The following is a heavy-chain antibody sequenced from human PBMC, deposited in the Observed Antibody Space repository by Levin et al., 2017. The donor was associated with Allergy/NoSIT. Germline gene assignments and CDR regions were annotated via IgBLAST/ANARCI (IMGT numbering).Heavy chain of an antibody. V-gene: IGHV3-11*01. CDR2: ISSSGSTI. CDR3: ATPYPLWDCSSTSCYTHSKDGMDV. J-gene: IGHJ6*02. Sequence: GGSLRLSCAASGFTFSDYYMSWIRQAPGKGLEWVSYISSSGSTIYYADSVKGRFTISRDNAKNSLYLQMNSLRAEDTAVYYCATPYPLWDCSSTSCYTHSKDGMDVWGQGTTVTVSS. D-gene: IGHD2-2*02. CDR1: GFTFSDYY.